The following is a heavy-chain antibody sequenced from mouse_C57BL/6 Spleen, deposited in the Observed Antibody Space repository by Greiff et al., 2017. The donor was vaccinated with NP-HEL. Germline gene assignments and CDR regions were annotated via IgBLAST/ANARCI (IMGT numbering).Heavy chain of an antibody. CDR2: IWSDGST. Sequence: QVQLKESGPGLVAPSQSLSITCTVSGFSLTSYGVHWVRQPPGKGLEWLVVIWSDGSTTYNSALKSRLSISKDNSKSQVFLKMNSLQTDDTAMYYCARPSSYSFYAMDYWGQGTSVTVSS. V-gene: IGHV2-6*03. D-gene: IGHD2-12*01. J-gene: IGHJ4*01. CDR3: ARPSSYSFYAMDY. CDR1: GFSLTSYG.